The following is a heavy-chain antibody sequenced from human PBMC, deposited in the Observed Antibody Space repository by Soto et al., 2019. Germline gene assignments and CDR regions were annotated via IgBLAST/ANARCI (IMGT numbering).Heavy chain of an antibody. V-gene: IGHV3-30*18. CDR1: GFIFSSYG. CDR2: ISYDGSNK. Sequence: QVQLVESGGGVVQPGRSLRLSCAASGFIFSSYGMHWVRQAPGKGLEWVAVISYDGSNKYYADSVKGRFTISRDNSKNTLYLQMNSLRAEDTAVYYCAKDRGRVVAVAIFDYWGQGTLVTVSS. D-gene: IGHD6-19*01. CDR3: AKDRGRVVAVAIFDY. J-gene: IGHJ4*02.